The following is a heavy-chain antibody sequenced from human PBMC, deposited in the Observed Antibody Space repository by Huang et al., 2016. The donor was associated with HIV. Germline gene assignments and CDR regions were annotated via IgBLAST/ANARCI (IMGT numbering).Heavy chain of an antibody. Sequence: QVRLQQWGAGLFKPSETLSLTCAVYGGSFSHYYWSWVRQSPGKVLEWIAEIIHSGKTTYNPSLKRRSTISIDTSKNQFSLKLCCVTAADAAVYVWARLPTPSYYDFWSISSSEEDGYYYGMDVWGRGTTVTVSS. CDR2: IIHSGKT. D-gene: IGHD3-3*01. CDR1: GGSFSHYY. V-gene: IGHV4-34*12. CDR3: ARLPTPSYYDFWSISSSEEDGYYYGMDV. J-gene: IGHJ6*02.